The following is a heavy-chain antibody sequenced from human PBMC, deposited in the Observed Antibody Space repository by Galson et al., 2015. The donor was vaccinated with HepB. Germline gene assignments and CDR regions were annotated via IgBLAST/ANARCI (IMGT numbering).Heavy chain of an antibody. D-gene: IGHD3-10*01. CDR3: ARGEYYYGSGSQYYYYYYMDV. J-gene: IGHJ6*03. Sequence: SVKVSCKASGYTFTSYDINWVRQATGQGLEWMGWMNPNSGNTGYAQKFQGRVTMTRNTSISTAYMELSSLRSEDTAVYYCARGEYYYGSGSQYYYYYYMDVWGKGTTVTVSS. CDR2: MNPNSGNT. V-gene: IGHV1-8*01. CDR1: GYTFTSYD.